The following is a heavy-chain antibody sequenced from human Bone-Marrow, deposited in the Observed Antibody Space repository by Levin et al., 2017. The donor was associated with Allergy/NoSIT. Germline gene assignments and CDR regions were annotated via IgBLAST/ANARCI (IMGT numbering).Heavy chain of an antibody. CDR2: ISAYNGNT. J-gene: IGHJ2*01. CDR3: ARGVRGYSYGHDWYFDL. Sequence: GESLKISCKASGYTFTSYGISWVRQAPGQGLEWMGWISAYNGNTNYAQKLQGRVTMTTDTSTSTAYMELRSLRSDDTAVYYCARGVRGYSYGHDWYFDLWGRGTLVTVSS. CDR1: GYTFTSYG. D-gene: IGHD5-18*01. V-gene: IGHV1-18*01.